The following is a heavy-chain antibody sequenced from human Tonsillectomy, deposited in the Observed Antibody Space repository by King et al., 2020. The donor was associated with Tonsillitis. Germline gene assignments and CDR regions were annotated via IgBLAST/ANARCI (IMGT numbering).Heavy chain of an antibody. D-gene: IGHD6-19*01. CDR1: GGIFSSYG. CDR3: ARDCESSGWFGEVQYYYAMDV. V-gene: IGHV1-69*01. J-gene: IGHJ6*02. Sequence: VQLVESGAEVKKPGSSVKVSCKASGGIFSSYGISWVRQAPGQGLEWMGGIIPISGTANYAQKFQGRVTIIADESTSTAYMELNSLRSDDTAVYYCARDCESSGWFGEVQYYYAMDVWGQGTTVTVSS. CDR2: IIPISGTA.